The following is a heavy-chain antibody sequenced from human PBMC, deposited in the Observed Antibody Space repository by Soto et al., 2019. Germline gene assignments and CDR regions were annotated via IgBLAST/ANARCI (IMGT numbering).Heavy chain of an antibody. CDR3: AKDSAYSSGWLDY. V-gene: IGHV3-9*01. J-gene: IGHJ4*02. Sequence: PGGSLRLSCAASGFTFYDYAMHWVRQAPGKGLEWVSGISWNSGSIGYADSVKGRFTISRDNAKNSLYLQMNSLRAEDTALYYCAKDSAYSSGWLDYWGQGTLVTVSS. D-gene: IGHD6-19*01. CDR2: ISWNSGSI. CDR1: GFTFYDYA.